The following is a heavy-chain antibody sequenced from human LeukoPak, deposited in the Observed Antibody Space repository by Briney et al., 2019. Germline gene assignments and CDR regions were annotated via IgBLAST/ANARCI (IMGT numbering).Heavy chain of an antibody. CDR1: GGTFSSYA. CDR3: AREAAPTIFGVVIPHMDV. V-gene: IGHV1-69*05. CDR2: IVPIFGTA. J-gene: IGHJ6*03. Sequence: SVKVSCKASGGTFSSYAISWVRQAPGQGLEWMGRIVPIFGTANYAQKFQGRVTITTDESTSTAYMELSSLRSEDTAVYYCAREAAPTIFGVVIPHMDVWGKGTTVTVSS. D-gene: IGHD3-3*01.